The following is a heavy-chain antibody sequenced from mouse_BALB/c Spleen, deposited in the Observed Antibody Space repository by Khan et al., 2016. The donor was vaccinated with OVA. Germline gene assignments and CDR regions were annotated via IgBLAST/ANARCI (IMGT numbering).Heavy chain of an antibody. CDR3: ARSLYYSDSYAMDY. J-gene: IGHJ4*01. CDR1: GYSITSDYA. D-gene: IGHD2-13*01. CDR2: ISSTGST. Sequence: EVQLQESGPGLVTPSQSLSLTCTVTGYSITSDYAWNWIRQFPGNKLEWMGYISSTGSTSYNPSLKSRISITRDPSKNQFFLHLNSVTTEYTATYYCARSLYYSDSYAMDYWGQGTSVTVAS. V-gene: IGHV3-2*02.